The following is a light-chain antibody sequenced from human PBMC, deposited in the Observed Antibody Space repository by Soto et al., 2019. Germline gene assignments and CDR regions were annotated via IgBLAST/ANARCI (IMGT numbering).Light chain of an antibody. V-gene: IGKV3-15*01. CDR3: QQYSNRPQAT. CDR2: RAS. CDR1: QNINSN. J-gene: IGKJ4*01. Sequence: VMTQSPAILSASPGERDTLSCRASQNINSNLAWYQQKPGQAPRLLMFRASSRATGFPPRFSGSGSETEFNLTISSLQSEDYAVYYCQQYSNRPQATFGGGTKVEIK.